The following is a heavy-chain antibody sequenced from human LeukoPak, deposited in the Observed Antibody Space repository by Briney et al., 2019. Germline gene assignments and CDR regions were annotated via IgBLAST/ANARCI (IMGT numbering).Heavy chain of an antibody. CDR1: GGTFSSYT. J-gene: IGHJ4*02. CDR3: ARDLRRYDFWSERGNFDY. D-gene: IGHD3-3*01. Sequence: SVKVSCKASGGTFSSYTISWVRQAPGQGLEWMGRIIPILGIANYAQKFQGRVTITADTSTSTAYMELSSLRSEDTAVYYCARDLRRYDFWSERGNFDYWGQGTLVTVSS. CDR2: IIPILGIA. V-gene: IGHV1-69*04.